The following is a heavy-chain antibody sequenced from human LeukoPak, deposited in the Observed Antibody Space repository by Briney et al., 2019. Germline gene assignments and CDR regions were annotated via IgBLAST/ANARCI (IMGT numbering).Heavy chain of an antibody. CDR1: GGSFSGYY. Sequence: SETLSLTCAVYGGSFSGYYWSWIRQPPGKGLEWMGEINHSGSTNYYPSLKSRVTIFVDTSKNQFSLKLSSVTAADTAVYYCARRLGNSGSYLGDFDIWGQGTMVTVSS. CDR2: INHSGST. V-gene: IGHV4-34*01. CDR3: ARRLGNSGSYLGDFDI. J-gene: IGHJ3*02. D-gene: IGHD1-26*01.